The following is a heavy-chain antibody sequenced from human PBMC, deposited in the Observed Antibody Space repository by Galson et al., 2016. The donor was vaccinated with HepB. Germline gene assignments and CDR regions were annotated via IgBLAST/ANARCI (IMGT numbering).Heavy chain of an antibody. CDR1: GGSIKNGSCY. CDR3: ASHYNFYEGDS. Sequence: SETLSLTCSVSGGSIKNGSCYWGWIRQPPGKGLEWIGTIYYSGSTYYNSSLKSRVTVSVDTSKNQFSLKLSSVTAADTAVYYCASHYNFYEGDSWGQGTLVTVSS. CDR2: IYYSGST. V-gene: IGHV4-39*01. J-gene: IGHJ4*02. D-gene: IGHD2/OR15-2a*01.